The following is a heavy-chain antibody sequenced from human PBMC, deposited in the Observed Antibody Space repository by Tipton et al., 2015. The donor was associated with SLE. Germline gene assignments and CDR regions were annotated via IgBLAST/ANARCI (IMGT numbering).Heavy chain of an antibody. V-gene: IGHV4-61*01. CDR2: IYYSGST. CDR1: GGSISSGYY. Sequence: TLSLTCTVSGGSISSGYYWGWIRQPPGKGLEWIGYIYYSGSTNYNPSLKSRVTISVDTSKNQFSLKLSSVTAADTAVYYCARDVLGYFDYWGQGTLVTVSS. D-gene: IGHD4/OR15-4a*01. CDR3: ARDVLGYFDY. J-gene: IGHJ4*02.